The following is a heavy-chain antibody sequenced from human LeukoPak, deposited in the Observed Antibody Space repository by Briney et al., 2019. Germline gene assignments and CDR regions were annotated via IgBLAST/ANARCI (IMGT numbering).Heavy chain of an antibody. D-gene: IGHD3-22*01. CDR2: IFYSGST. J-gene: IGHJ4*02. CDR1: GGSISSSSHY. Sequence: SETLSLTCTVSGGSISSSSHYWGWLRQSPGKGLEWIGSIFYSGSTFYNPSLKSRVTILVDTSKNEFSLKLSSVTAADTAVYYCARTTHYDSSGPYYWGQGTLVTVSS. CDR3: ARTTHYDSSGPYY. V-gene: IGHV4-39*07.